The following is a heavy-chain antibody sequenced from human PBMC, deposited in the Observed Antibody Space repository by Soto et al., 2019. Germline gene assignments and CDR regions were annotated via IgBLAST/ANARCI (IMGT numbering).Heavy chain of an antibody. Sequence: SETLSLTCTVSGASISVHSYYWTWIRQPPGKGLEWIGSSYYSGTTYFNPSLKSRVTISVDTSKNQFSLKLSSVTAADTAVYYCARGRGSKDVWGQGTTVTVSS. CDR1: GASISVHSYY. V-gene: IGHV4-39*01. CDR3: ARGRGSKDV. D-gene: IGHD1-26*01. CDR2: SYYSGTT. J-gene: IGHJ6*02.